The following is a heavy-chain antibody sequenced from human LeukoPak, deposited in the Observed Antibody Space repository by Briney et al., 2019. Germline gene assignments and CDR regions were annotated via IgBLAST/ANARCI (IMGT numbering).Heavy chain of an antibody. V-gene: IGHV3-33*06. Sequence: GGSLRLSCAASGFSFSSYGMHWVRQAPGKGLEWVAVIWYDGSNKYYADSVKGRFTVSRDNSKNTLYLQMNSLTAEDTAIYYCAKVGPDLYFDYWGQGTLVTASS. CDR2: IWYDGSNK. J-gene: IGHJ4*02. CDR3: AKVGPDLYFDY. CDR1: GFSFSSYG.